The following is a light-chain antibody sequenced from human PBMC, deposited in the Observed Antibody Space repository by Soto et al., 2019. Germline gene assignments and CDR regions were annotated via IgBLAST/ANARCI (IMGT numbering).Light chain of an antibody. Sequence: EIVLTQSPGTLSLSPGERATLSCRASQSVSSSYLAWYRQKPAQAPRLLIYGASNRATGIPDRFSGSGSGTDFTLTISRLEPEDFAVYYCQQYGSSLYTFGQGTKLEIK. J-gene: IGKJ2*01. V-gene: IGKV3-20*01. CDR2: GAS. CDR1: QSVSSSY. CDR3: QQYGSSLYT.